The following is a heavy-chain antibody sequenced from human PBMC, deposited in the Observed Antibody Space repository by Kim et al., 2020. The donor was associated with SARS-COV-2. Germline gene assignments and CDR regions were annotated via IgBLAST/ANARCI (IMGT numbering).Heavy chain of an antibody. CDR3: ARVLLGATVDY. Sequence: GVSLRLSCAASGFTFSSYAMHWVRQAPGKGLEWVAVISYDGSNRYYADSVKGRFTISRDNSKNTLYLQMNSLRAEDTAVYYCARVLLGATVDYWGQGTLVTVSS. D-gene: IGHD1-26*01. V-gene: IGHV3-30-3*01. J-gene: IGHJ4*02. CDR1: GFTFSSYA. CDR2: ISYDGSNR.